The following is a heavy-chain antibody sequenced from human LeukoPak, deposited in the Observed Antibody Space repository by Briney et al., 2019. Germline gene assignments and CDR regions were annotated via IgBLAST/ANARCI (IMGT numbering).Heavy chain of an antibody. Sequence: SETLSLTCTVSGGSISSSSYYWGWIRQPPGTGLEWIASIYYSGSTYYNPSLKSRVTISVDTSKNQFSLKLSSVTAADTAVYYCARRRRIGRYSYGCLDYWGQGTLVTVSA. V-gene: IGHV4-39*01. CDR2: IYYSGST. J-gene: IGHJ4*02. CDR3: ARRRRIGRYSYGCLDY. D-gene: IGHD5-18*01. CDR1: GGSISSSSYY.